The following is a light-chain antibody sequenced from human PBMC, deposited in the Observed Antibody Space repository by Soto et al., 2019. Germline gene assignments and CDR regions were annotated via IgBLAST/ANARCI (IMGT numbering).Light chain of an antibody. Sequence: VLTQSPGTLSLSPGERATLSCRASQSVTSSYLAWYQQKPGQAPRLLIYGASSRATGIPDRFSGSGSGTDFTLTISRLEPEDFAVYYCQQYGSSPCTFDQGTKVEIK. CDR3: QQYGSSPCT. CDR2: GAS. J-gene: IGKJ1*01. V-gene: IGKV3-20*01. CDR1: QSVTSSY.